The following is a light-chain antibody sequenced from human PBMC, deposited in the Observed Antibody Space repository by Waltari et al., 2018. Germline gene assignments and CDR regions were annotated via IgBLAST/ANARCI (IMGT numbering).Light chain of an antibody. Sequence: QSALNQPASVSGSPGQSITSPCTGTSSDVGNYKRFLWYQQHPGKAPKLMIYAVSKRPSGVSDRFSGSKSGDMASLTISGLQPEDEAEYFCSSYAGSSKGVFGGGTKVTVL. J-gene: IGLJ2*01. V-gene: IGLV2-23*02. CDR2: AVS. CDR3: SSYAGSSKGV. CDR1: SSDVGNYKR.